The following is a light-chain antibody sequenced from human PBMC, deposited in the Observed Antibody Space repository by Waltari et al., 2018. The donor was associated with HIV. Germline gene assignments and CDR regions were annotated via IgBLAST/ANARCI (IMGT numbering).Light chain of an antibody. CDR1: PSDIVALNY. V-gene: IGLV2-14*01. Sequence: QSALTQPASVSGSPGQSITISCTGPPSDIVALNYVSWYQQHAGDAPKLIFFEVAYRPAGVSDRFSASKSGNSASLTISDLQAEDEADYFCSSYTSKNFLTFGGGTKLTVL. J-gene: IGLJ2*01. CDR3: SSYTSKNFLT. CDR2: EVA.